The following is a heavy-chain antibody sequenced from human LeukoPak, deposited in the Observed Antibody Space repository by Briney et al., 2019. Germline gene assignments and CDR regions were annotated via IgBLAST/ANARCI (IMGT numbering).Heavy chain of an antibody. CDR3: GRSMDV. Sequence: PGGSLRLSCAASGFTVSSNSMSWVRQAPGKGLEWVANIKQDGSEKYYVDSVKGRFTISRDNAKNSLYLQMNSLRAEDTAVYYCGRSMDVWGQGTTVTVSS. CDR2: IKQDGSEK. V-gene: IGHV3-7*03. CDR1: GFTVSSNS. J-gene: IGHJ6*02.